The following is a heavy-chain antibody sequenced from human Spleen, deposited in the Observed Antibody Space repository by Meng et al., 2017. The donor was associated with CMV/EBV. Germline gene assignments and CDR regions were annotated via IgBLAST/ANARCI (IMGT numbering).Heavy chain of an antibody. CDR2: ISAYNGNT. CDR1: GYTFTSYG. CDR3: ARARYCSSTSCYAFDY. Sequence: ASVKVSCKASGYTFTSYGISWVRQAPGQGLEWMGWISAYNGNTNYAQKPQGRVTMTTDTSTSTAYMELRSLRSDDTAVYYCARARYCSSTSCYAFDYWGQGTLVTVSS. J-gene: IGHJ4*02. V-gene: IGHV1-18*01. D-gene: IGHD2-2*01.